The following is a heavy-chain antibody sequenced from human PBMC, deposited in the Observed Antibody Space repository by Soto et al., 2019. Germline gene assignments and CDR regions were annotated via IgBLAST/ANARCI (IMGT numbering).Heavy chain of an antibody. CDR2: IAVGSGYT. CDR3: AAEATAWQQMVPSDY. D-gene: IGHD2-8*01. Sequence: QMQLEQSGPEVKKPGTSVKVSCKASGFTFTSSAFQWVRQARGQRLEWIGWIAVGSGYTNYAQRFPDRVTLTREMTTATTYMELSRLTSEDTAIYYCAAEATAWQQMVPSDYWGQGPLVTVSS. J-gene: IGHJ4*02. CDR1: GFTFTSSA. V-gene: IGHV1-58*01.